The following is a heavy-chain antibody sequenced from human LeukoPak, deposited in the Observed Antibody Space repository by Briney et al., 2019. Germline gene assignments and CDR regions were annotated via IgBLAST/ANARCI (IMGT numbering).Heavy chain of an antibody. J-gene: IGHJ4*02. CDR2: IIPIFGTA. Sequence: ASVKVSCKAPGGTFSSYAISWVRQAPGQGLEWMGGIIPIFGTANYAQKFQGRVTITTDESTSTAYMKLSSLRSEDTAVYYCARSYYYDSSGYAHFDYWGQGTLVTVSS. D-gene: IGHD3-22*01. V-gene: IGHV1-69*05. CDR3: ARSYYYDSSGYAHFDY. CDR1: GGTFSSYA.